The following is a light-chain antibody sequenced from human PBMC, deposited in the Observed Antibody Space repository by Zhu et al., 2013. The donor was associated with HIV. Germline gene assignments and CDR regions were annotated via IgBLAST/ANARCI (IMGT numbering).Light chain of an antibody. Sequence: EIVLTQSPGTLALSPGERATLSCRASQSVDHLAWYQQKPGQAPRLLIYGASTRATGIPARFSGSGSGTEFTLTISSLQSEDFALYYCQQYGGSPRTFGQGTKVDTK. CDR3: QQYGGSPRT. CDR1: QSVDH. J-gene: IGKJ1*01. V-gene: IGKV3-20*01. CDR2: GAS.